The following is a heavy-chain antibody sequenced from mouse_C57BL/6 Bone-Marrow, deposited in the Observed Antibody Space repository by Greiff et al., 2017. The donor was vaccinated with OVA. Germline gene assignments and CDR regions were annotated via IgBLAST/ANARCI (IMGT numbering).Heavy chain of an antibody. D-gene: IGHD2-2*01. Sequence: VKLMESGGDLVKPGGSLKLSCAASGFTFSSYGMSWVRQTPDKRLEWVATISSGGSYTYYPDSVKGRFTISRDNAKNTLYLQLSSLKSEDTAMYYCARSMFTTGHYYAMDYWGQGTSVTVSS. CDR1: GFTFSSYG. V-gene: IGHV5-6*01. CDR2: ISSGGSYT. CDR3: ARSMFTTGHYYAMDY. J-gene: IGHJ4*01.